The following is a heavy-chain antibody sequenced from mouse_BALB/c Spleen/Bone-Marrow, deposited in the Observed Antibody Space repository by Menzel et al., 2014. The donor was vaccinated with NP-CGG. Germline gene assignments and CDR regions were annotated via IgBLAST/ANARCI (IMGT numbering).Heavy chain of an antibody. J-gene: IGHJ4*01. Sequence: LEWIGEINPSNGGTNFNEKFKSKATLTVDKSSSTAYMSLSSLTSEDSAVYYCTRSRRAMDHWGQGTSVTVSS. CDR3: TRSRRAMDH. CDR2: INPSNGGT. V-gene: IGHV1S16*01. D-gene: IGHD2-4*01.